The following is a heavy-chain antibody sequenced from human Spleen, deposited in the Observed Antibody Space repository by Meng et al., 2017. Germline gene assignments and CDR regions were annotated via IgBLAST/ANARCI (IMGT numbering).Heavy chain of an antibody. J-gene: IGHJ4*02. CDR2: IYWDDGK. CDR1: GFSLSTSGAG. CDR3: AHSDSSTYYYAY. V-gene: IGHV2-5*02. Sequence: QMSLNGSGPTLVKPTQTPTLTCTFSGFSLSTSGAGVGWIRPPPGKALEWLALIYWDDGKRYSPSLKNRLSITKDTYKNQVVLTVTNMDPVDTGTYCCAHSDSSTYYYAYWGQGTLVTVSS. D-gene: IGHD2-2*01.